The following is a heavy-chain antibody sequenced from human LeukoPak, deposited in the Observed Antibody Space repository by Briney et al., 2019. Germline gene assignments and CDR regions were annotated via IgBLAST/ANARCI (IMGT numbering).Heavy chain of an antibody. CDR1: GFTFSSYA. CDR2: ISGSGGST. D-gene: IGHD3-16*01. J-gene: IGHJ4*02. V-gene: IGHV3-23*01. Sequence: PGGSLRLSCAASGFTFSSYAMSWVRQAPGKGLEWVSAISGSGGSTYYADSVKGRFTISRDNSKNTLYLQMNGLRAEDTAVYYCAKDWGEYFDYVWGSFTSFDFWGQGTLVTVSS. CDR3: AKDWGEYFDYVWGSFTSFDF.